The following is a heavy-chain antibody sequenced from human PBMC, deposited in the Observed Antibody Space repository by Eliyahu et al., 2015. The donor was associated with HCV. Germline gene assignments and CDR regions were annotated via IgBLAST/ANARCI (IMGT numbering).Heavy chain of an antibody. CDR3: AKVRAVAGVDAFDI. D-gene: IGHD6-19*01. CDR1: GFXFRSYA. Sequence: EEQLLESGGGSVQPGGSLRLSCAASGFXFRSYAMSWVXQAPGKGLEWVSVIVGSGGSTNYADSVKGRFTISRDNSKNTLYLQMNSLRVEDTAVYYCAKVRAVAGVDAFDIWGQGTMVTVSS. CDR2: IVGSGGST. V-gene: IGHV3-23*01. J-gene: IGHJ3*02.